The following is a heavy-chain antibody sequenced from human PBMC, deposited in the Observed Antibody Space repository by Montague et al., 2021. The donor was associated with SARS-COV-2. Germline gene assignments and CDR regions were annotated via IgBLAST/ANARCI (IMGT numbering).Heavy chain of an antibody. J-gene: IGHJ5*02. CDR3: ARHAPAITMVRGVKLLDWFDP. Sequence: SETLSLTCTVSGGSISSSSYYWGWIRQPPGKGLEWIGSIYYSGSTYYNPSFKSRVAISVDTSKNQFSLKLSSVTAADTAVYYCARHAPAITMVRGVKLLDWFDPWGQGTLVTVSS. CDR2: IYYSGST. D-gene: IGHD3-10*01. CDR1: GGSISSSSYY. V-gene: IGHV4-39*01.